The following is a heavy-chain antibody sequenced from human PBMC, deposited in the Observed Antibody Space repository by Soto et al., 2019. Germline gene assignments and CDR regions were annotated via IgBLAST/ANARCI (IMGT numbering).Heavy chain of an antibody. CDR3: AKEDTAMVTGAFDI. V-gene: IGHV3-23*01. Sequence: EVKLLESGGGLVQPGGSLRLSCADSGFTFSSYSMRWGRRAPGKGLEWVSAISGSGGSTYYADSVKGRITISRDNSKNSLYLQMNILRAEDTAVYYCAKEDTAMVTGAFDIWGQGTMVTVSS. J-gene: IGHJ3*02. CDR1: GFTFSSYS. CDR2: ISGSGGST. D-gene: IGHD5-18*01.